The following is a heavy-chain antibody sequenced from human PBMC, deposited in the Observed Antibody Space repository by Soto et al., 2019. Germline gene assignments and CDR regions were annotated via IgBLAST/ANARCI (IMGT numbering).Heavy chain of an antibody. CDR1: GGSVSSGSYY. J-gene: IGHJ6*02. CDR2: IYYSGST. CDR3: ARATFGVVIYYYGMDV. D-gene: IGHD3-3*01. Sequence: TLSLTCTVSGGSVSSGSYYWIWIRQPPGNGLEWIGYIYYSGSTNYNPSLKSRVTISVDTSKNQFSLKLSSVTAADTAVYYCARATFGVVIYYYGMDVWGQGPT. V-gene: IGHV4-61*01.